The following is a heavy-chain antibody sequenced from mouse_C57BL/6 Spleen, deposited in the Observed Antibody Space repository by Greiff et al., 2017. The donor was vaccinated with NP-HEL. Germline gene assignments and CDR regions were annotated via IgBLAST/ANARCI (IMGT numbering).Heavy chain of an antibody. D-gene: IGHD2-4*01. CDR2: IHPSDSDT. CDR1: GYTFTSYW. J-gene: IGHJ1*03. Sequence: QVQLQQPGAELVKPGASVKVSCKASGYTFTSYWMHWVKQRPGQGLEWLGRIHPSDSDTNYNQKFKGKATLTVDKASSTAYMQLSRLTSEDSAVYYCAIRPYDYDWYFDVWGTGTTVTVSS. CDR3: AIRPYDYDWYFDV. V-gene: IGHV1-74*01.